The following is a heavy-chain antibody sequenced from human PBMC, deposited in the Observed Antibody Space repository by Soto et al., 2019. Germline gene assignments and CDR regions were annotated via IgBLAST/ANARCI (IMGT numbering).Heavy chain of an antibody. CDR2: INSDGSST. CDR1: GFTLRGYW. J-gene: IGHJ4*02. V-gene: IGHV3-74*01. Sequence: ELQLVESGGGLVQRGGSLRLSCAASGFTLRGYWMHWVRQAPGKGLVWVSRINSDGSSTSYADSVKGRFTISRDNAKNTLYLQMNSLRAEDTAVYYFAKDGRLGQFDYWGQGTLVTASS. CDR3: AKDGRLGQFDY. D-gene: IGHD1-1*01.